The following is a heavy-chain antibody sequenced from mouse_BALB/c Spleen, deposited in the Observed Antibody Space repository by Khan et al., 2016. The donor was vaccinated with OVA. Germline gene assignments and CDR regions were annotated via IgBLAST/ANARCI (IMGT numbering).Heavy chain of an antibody. CDR2: IYPGTDNT. Sequence: QVQLKESGAELVRPGASVKLSCKTSGYIFTSYWIHWVKQRSGQGLEWIARIYPGTDNTYYNEKFKDKATLTADKSSSTAYMQLSSLKSEDSDVYVSAREEALNNFNQWGQGTTLTVSS. CDR1: GYIFTSYW. CDR3: AREEALNNFNQ. D-gene: IGHD3-2*02. V-gene: IGHV1-76*01. J-gene: IGHJ2*01.